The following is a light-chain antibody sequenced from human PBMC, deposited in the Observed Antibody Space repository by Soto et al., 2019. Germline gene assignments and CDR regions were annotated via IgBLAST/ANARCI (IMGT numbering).Light chain of an antibody. J-gene: IGLJ2*01. CDR1: SSDVGGYNY. CDR3: SSYAGSNSVV. CDR2: EVS. V-gene: IGLV2-8*01. Sequence: QSALTQPPSASGSPGQSVTISCTGTSSDVGGYNYVSWYQQHPGKAPKLTIYEVSKRPSGVPDRFSGSKSGNTASLTVSGLQGEDEADYYCSSYAGSNSVVFGGGTKLTVL.